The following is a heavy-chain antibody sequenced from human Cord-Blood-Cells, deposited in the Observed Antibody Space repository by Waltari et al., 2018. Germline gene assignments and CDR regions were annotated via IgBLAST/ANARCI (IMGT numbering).Heavy chain of an antibody. Sequence: QLQLQESGPGLVKPSETLSLTCTVSGGSISSSSYYWGWIRQPPGKGLEWIGSIYYSGSTYHNPSLKSRVTISVDTSKNQFSLKLSSVTAADTAVYYCARPIGYKSGTYFDYWGQGTLVTVSS. J-gene: IGHJ4*02. D-gene: IGHD1-1*01. V-gene: IGHV4-39*01. CDR3: ARPIGYKSGTYFDY. CDR1: GGSISSSSYY. CDR2: IYYSGST.